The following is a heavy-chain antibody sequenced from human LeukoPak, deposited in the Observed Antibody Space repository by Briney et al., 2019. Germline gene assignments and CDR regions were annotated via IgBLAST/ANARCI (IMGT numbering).Heavy chain of an antibody. CDR3: AKPWYYYGSGSADFDY. Sequence: GGSLRLSCAASGFTFNNYAMNWVRQAPGKGLEWVSVISGSGGTTYYADSVKGRFTVSRDNSKNTLYLQMNSLRAEDTAIYYCAKPWYYYGSGSADFDYWGQGTQVTVFS. CDR2: ISGSGGTT. J-gene: IGHJ4*02. CDR1: GFTFNNYA. D-gene: IGHD3-10*01. V-gene: IGHV3-23*01.